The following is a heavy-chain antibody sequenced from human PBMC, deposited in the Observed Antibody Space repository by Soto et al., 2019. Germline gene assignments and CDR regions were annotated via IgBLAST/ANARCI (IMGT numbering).Heavy chain of an antibody. J-gene: IGHJ3*01. Sequence: QITLKESGPTLVKPTQTLTLTCTFSGFSLSSSGVGVGWIRQPPGKALEWLALIYGDDGERYTPSLKTSLTTTKDTSKNQVVLTRTNMDPVDTATYYCAHREGDDYVRGSYTDAFDVWGQGTMVTVSS. CDR3: AHREGDDYVRGSYTDAFDV. D-gene: IGHD3-16*01. V-gene: IGHV2-5*02. CDR2: IYGDDGE. CDR1: GFSLSSSGVG.